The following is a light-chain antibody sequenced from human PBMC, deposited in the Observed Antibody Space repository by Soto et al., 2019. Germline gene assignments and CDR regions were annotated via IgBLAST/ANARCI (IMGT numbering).Light chain of an antibody. CDR2: AAS. V-gene: IGKV1-9*01. CDR1: QGISSY. CDR3: QQLNSYPFFT. Sequence: DIQLTQSPSFLSASVGDRVTITCRASQGISSYLAWYQQKPGKAPKLLIYAASTLQSGVPSRFSGSGSWTEFTLTISSLQPEDFATYYCQQLNSYPFFTFGPGTKVDIK. J-gene: IGKJ3*01.